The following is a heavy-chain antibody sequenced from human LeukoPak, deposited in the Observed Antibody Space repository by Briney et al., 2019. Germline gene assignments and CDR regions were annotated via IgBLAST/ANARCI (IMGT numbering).Heavy chain of an antibody. CDR1: GGSFSGYY. CDR3: ARGRTSSDY. D-gene: IGHD1-26*01. J-gene: IGHJ4*02. Sequence: PSETLSLTCAVYGGSFSGYYWSWIRQPPGNGLEWIGEINHSGSTNYNPSLKSRVTISVDMSKNQFSLKLSSVTAADTAVYYCARGRTSSDYWGQGTLVTVSS. V-gene: IGHV4-34*01. CDR2: INHSGST.